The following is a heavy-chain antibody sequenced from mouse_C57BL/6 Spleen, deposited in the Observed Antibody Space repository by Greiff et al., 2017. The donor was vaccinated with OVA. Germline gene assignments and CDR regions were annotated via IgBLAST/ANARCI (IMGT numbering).Heavy chain of an antibody. J-gene: IGHJ2*01. V-gene: IGHV1-59*01. CDR2: IDPSDSYT. CDR3: ARKALYYYGSVDY. CDR1: GYTFTSYW. Sequence: QVQLQQPGAELVRPGTSVKLSCKASGYTFTSYWMHWVKQRPGQGLEWIGVIDPSDSYTNYNQKFKGKATLTVDTSSSTAYMQLSSLTSEDSAVYYYARKALYYYGSVDYWGQGTTLTVSS. D-gene: IGHD1-1*01.